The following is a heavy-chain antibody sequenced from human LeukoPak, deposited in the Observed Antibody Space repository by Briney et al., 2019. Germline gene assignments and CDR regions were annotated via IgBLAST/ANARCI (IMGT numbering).Heavy chain of an antibody. CDR1: GYTFTGYY. J-gene: IGHJ4*02. Sequence: ASVKVSCKASGYTFTGYYMHWVRQAPGQGLEWMGWINPNSGGTNYAQKFQGRVTMTRDTSISTAYMELSRLRSDDTAVYYCASLIDSSGYYYFDYWGQGTLVTVSS. D-gene: IGHD3-22*01. CDR3: ASLIDSSGYYYFDY. V-gene: IGHV1-2*02. CDR2: INPNSGGT.